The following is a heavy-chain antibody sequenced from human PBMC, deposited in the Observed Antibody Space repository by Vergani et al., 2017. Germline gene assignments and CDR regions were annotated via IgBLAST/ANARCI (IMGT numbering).Heavy chain of an antibody. D-gene: IGHD3-9*01. Sequence: QMQLVQSGPEVRKPGTSVKVSCKTSGLSFSGSIMQWVRQARGQRLEWIGWIIIGSNVTVYAQKFQERVTFSRDMSTSTVYMEMRSLTTEYTAVYYCAADPDLSTACRLWGQGTLVSVSS. V-gene: IGHV1-58*02. J-gene: IGHJ4*02. CDR2: IIIGSNVT. CDR3: AADPDLSTACRL. CDR1: GLSFSGSI.